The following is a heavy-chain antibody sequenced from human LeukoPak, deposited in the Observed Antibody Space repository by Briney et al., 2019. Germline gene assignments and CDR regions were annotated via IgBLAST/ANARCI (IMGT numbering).Heavy chain of an antibody. D-gene: IGHD6-13*01. J-gene: IGHJ4*02. Sequence: SETLSLTCTVSGGSISSYYWSWIRQPPGKGLEWIGYIYYSGSTNYNPSLKSRVTISVDTSKNQFSLKLSTVTAADTAVYYCASSPAAGTFIFDYWGQGTLVTASS. CDR1: GGSISSYY. CDR2: IYYSGST. V-gene: IGHV4-59*08. CDR3: ASSPAAGTFIFDY.